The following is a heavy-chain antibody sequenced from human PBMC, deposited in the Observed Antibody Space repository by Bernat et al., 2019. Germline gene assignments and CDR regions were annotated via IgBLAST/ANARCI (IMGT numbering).Heavy chain of an antibody. J-gene: IGHJ4*02. CDR2: IWYDGSNK. D-gene: IGHD2-21*02. V-gene: IGHV3-33*01. CDR3: ARGLYGGNSFGADYFDY. CDR1: GFTFSSYG. Sequence: QVQLVESGGGVVQPGRSLRLSCAASGFTFSSYGMHWVRQAPGKGLEWVAVIWYDGSNKYYADSVKGRFTISRDNSKNTLYLQMNSLRAEDTAVYYCARGLYGGNSFGADYFDYWGQGTLVTVSS.